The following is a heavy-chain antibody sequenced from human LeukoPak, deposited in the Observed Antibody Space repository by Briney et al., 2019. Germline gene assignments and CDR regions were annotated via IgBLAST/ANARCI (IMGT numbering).Heavy chain of an antibody. CDR1: GITLSDYG. J-gene: IGHJ4*02. CDR3: AKRGVVIRVILVGFHKEAYYFDS. V-gene: IGHV3-23*01. CDR2: ISGSGGST. D-gene: IGHD3-22*01. Sequence: PGGPLRLSCAVSGITLSDYGMSWVRQAPGKGLEWVAGISGSGGSTSYADSVKGRFTISRDNPRNTLYLQMNSLRAEDTAVYFCAKRGVVIRVILVGFHKEAYYFDSWGQGALVTVSS.